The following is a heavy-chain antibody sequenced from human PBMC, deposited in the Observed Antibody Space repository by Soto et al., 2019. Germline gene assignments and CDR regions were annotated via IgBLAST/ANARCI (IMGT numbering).Heavy chain of an antibody. CDR2: ISSSSDDI. V-gene: IGHV3-48*02. D-gene: IGHD2-21*02. Sequence: AQLVESGGGLVYPGGSLRLSCVASGFRFSDHSMNWVRQAPGKGLQWVSYISSSSDDIYYADSVKGRFTVSGDNAKNTLFLQMNSLRDDDSAIYYCARLPKGSLVTAWGQGSRVTVSS. CDR3: ARLPKGSLVTA. J-gene: IGHJ4*01. CDR1: GFRFSDHS.